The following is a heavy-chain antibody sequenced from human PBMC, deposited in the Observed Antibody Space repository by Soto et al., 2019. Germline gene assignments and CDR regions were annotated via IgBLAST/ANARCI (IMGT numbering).Heavy chain of an antibody. CDR3: ARDVIGYYYVFDY. V-gene: IGHV3-33*01. CDR1: GFTFSSDC. D-gene: IGHD3-22*01. CDR2: IWYDGSNK. Sequence: GGSLRLSCAASGFTFSSDCMHWVRQAPGKGLEWVAVIWYDGSNKYYADSVKGRFTISRDNSKNTLYLQMNSLRAEDTAVYYCARDVIGYYYVFDYWGQGTLVTVSS. J-gene: IGHJ4*02.